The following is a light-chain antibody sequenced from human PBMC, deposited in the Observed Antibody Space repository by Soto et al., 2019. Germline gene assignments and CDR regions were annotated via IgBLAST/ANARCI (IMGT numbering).Light chain of an antibody. Sequence: EIVLTQSPATLSLSPGERATLSCRASQSVSSYLAWYQQKPGQAPRLLIYDASNRGTGIPARFSGSGSGTDFTLTISSLEPEDFAVYYCQQRSDWHPFTFGPGTKVDIK. CDR3: QQRSDWHPFT. J-gene: IGKJ3*01. V-gene: IGKV3-11*01. CDR2: DAS. CDR1: QSVSSY.